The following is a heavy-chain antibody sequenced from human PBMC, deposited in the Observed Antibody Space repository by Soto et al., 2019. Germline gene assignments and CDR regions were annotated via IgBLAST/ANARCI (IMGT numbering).Heavy chain of an antibody. CDR1: GFTFSNYW. J-gene: IGHJ6*02. CDR2: IKHDGSEK. Sequence: PGGSLRLSCAASGFTFSNYWMTWVRQAPGKGLEWVANIKHDGSEKYYVDSVKGRFTISRDNAKNSLYLQMSSLRAEDTAVYYCASPTVTPHYGMDVWGQGTTVTVSS. V-gene: IGHV3-7*03. D-gene: IGHD4-17*01. CDR3: ASPTVTPHYGMDV.